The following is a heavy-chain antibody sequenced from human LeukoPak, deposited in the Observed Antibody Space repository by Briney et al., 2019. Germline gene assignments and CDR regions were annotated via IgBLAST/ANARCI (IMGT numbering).Heavy chain of an antibody. CDR2: IRNAGDGYTT. V-gene: IGHV3-72*01. Sequence: PGGSLRLSCAASGFSLSDHYMDWVRQAPGQGPELIGHIRNAGDGYTTEYAASVKGRFTVSRDDSKNSLYLQMNSLRAEDTAVYYCARENLQYDFWSGYLVYNWFDPWGQGTLVTVSS. CDR1: GFSLSDHY. D-gene: IGHD3-3*01. J-gene: IGHJ5*02. CDR3: ARENLQYDFWSGYLVYNWFDP.